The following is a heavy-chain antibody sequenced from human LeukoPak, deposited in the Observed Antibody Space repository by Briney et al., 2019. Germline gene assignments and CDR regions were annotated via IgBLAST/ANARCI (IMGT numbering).Heavy chain of an antibody. Sequence: GASVKVSCKASGGTFSSYATSWVRQAPGQGLEWMGGIIPIFGTANYAQKFQGRVTITTDESTSTAYMELSSLRSKDTAVYYCACSYYYDSSGYYEGVDYWGQGTLVTVSS. CDR2: IIPIFGTA. CDR1: GGTFSSYA. D-gene: IGHD3-22*01. CDR3: ACSYYYDSSGYYEGVDY. J-gene: IGHJ4*02. V-gene: IGHV1-69*05.